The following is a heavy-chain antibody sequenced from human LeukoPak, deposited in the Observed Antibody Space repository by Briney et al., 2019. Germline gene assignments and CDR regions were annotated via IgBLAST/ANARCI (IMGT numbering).Heavy chain of an antibody. V-gene: IGHV1-18*01. Sequence: GASVKVSCKASGYTFTNHGISWVRQAPGQGLEWMGWISAYNANTNYAQKLQGRVTMTTDTSTNTAYMDLRSLRSDDTAVYFCARAGDYGGNFFDYWGQGTLVTVSS. D-gene: IGHD4-23*01. CDR3: ARAGDYGGNFFDY. CDR2: ISAYNANT. CDR1: GYTFTNHG. J-gene: IGHJ4*02.